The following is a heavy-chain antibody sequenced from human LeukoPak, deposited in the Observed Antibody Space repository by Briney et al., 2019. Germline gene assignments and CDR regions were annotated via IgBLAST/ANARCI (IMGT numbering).Heavy chain of an antibody. Sequence: SETLSLTCTVSGGFISSYYWSWIRQSPGKGLEWIAYVFYSGTNTYNPSLKSRVTLSVDTSKNQFSLKLKSVSAADTAIYYCARHDDWATGRYSFDYWGQGTLVTVSS. V-gene: IGHV4-59*08. D-gene: IGHD1-26*01. CDR3: ARHDDWATGRYSFDY. CDR2: VFYSGTN. J-gene: IGHJ4*02. CDR1: GGFISSYY.